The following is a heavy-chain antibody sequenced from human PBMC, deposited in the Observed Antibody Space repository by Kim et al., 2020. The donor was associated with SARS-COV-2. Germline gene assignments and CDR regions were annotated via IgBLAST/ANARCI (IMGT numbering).Heavy chain of an antibody. Sequence: AASRKGRFTISRDNSKNTLYLQMNSLRAEDTAVYYCARGLQGMATIGSDYWGQGTLVTVSS. D-gene: IGHD5-12*01. J-gene: IGHJ4*02. V-gene: IGHV3-30*07. CDR3: ARGLQGMATIGSDY.